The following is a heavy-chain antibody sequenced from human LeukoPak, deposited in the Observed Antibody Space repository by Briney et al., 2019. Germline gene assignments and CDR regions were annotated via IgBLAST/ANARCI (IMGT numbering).Heavy chain of an antibody. CDR1: GVAFGSYA. CDR3: AKTTVGYSSGRFPGWPADY. J-gene: IGHJ4*02. CDR2: IFGSGGSA. V-gene: IGHV3-23*01. Sequence: GGSLRLSCAASGVAFGSYAMYWVRQAPGKGLEWVSGIFGSGGSAHYADSVKGRFTISRDNSKNTVYLKMNSLRAEDTAVYYCAKTTVGYSSGRFPGWPADYWGQGTLVSVSS. D-gene: IGHD6-19*01.